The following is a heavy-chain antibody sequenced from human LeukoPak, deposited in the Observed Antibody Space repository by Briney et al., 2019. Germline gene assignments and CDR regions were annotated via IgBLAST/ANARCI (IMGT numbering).Heavy chain of an antibody. J-gene: IGHJ4*02. Sequence: GGSLRLSCAASGFIFSSYGMHWVRQAPGKGLEWVTFIRYDGSNKYYADSVKGRFTISRDNSKNNLYLQMNSLRTEDTAVYYCAKDSSGSSWYWDYWGQGTLVTVSS. CDR2: IRYDGSNK. CDR3: AKDSSGSSWYWDY. D-gene: IGHD6-13*01. CDR1: GFIFSSYG. V-gene: IGHV3-30*02.